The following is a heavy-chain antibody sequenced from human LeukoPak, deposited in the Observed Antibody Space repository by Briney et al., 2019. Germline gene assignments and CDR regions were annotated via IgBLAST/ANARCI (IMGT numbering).Heavy chain of an antibody. Sequence: PGGSLRLSCAVSGVNNYAISWVRQAPGKGLEWVSVISGSGGSTYYADSVKGRFTISGGTSENTIYLQMNSLRAEDTAVYYCATSPRVTLYVMGDFAYWGQGTLVTVSS. D-gene: IGHD3-16*01. V-gene: IGHV3-23*01. J-gene: IGHJ4*02. CDR2: ISGSGGST. CDR3: ATSPRVTLYVMGDFAY. CDR1: GVNNYA.